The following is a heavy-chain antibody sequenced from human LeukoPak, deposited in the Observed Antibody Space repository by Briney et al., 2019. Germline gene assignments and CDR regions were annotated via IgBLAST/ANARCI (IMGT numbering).Heavy chain of an antibody. V-gene: IGHV3-66*02. CDR3: AREGVAGNDAFDI. J-gene: IGHJ3*02. CDR2: IYSGGST. D-gene: IGHD6-19*01. Sequence: PGGSLRLSCAASEFTVSSNYMSWVRQAPGKGLEWVSVIYSGGSTYYADSVKGRFTISRDNSKNTLYLQMNSLRAEDTAVYYCAREGVAGNDAFDIWGQGTMVTVSS. CDR1: EFTVSSNY.